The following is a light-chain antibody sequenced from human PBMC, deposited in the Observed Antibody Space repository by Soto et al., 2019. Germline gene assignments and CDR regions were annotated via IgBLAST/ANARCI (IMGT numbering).Light chain of an antibody. CDR2: EVN. J-gene: IGLJ2*01. CDR1: SSDVGGSDY. CDR3: NSYTSSSTLL. Sequence: QSALAQPASVSGSPGQSITISCTGTSSDVGGSDYVSWFQQHPGKVPKLIIYEVNNRPSGVSNRFSGSKSGNTASLTISGLQAEDEADYYCNSYTSSSTLLFGGGTKLTVL. V-gene: IGLV2-14*01.